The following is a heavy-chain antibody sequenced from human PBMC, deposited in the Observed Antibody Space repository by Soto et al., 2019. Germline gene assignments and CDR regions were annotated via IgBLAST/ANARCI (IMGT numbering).Heavy chain of an antibody. Sequence: QVQLVQSGAEVKKPGSSVKVSCKASGGTFSSYAISWVRQAPGQGLEWMGGIIPIFGTANYAQKFQGRVTITADESTSXAYMELSSLRTEDKAVYYCARRGYSHGFDYYGMDGWGQGTTVTVSS. D-gene: IGHD5-18*01. CDR3: ARRGYSHGFDYYGMDG. V-gene: IGHV1-69*12. J-gene: IGHJ6*02. CDR1: GGTFSSYA. CDR2: IIPIFGTA.